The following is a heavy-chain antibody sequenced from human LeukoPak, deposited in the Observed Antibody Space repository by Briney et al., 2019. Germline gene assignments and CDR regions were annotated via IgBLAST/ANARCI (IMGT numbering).Heavy chain of an antibody. CDR2: ISGSGRST. V-gene: IGHV3-23*01. D-gene: IGHD3-10*01. CDR1: GFIFSNYD. J-gene: IGHJ4*02. CDR3: AKDSAL. Sequence: PGGSLRLSCVASGFIFSNYDMRWVRQALGKGLEWVSSISGSGRSTYYAESVKGRFTISRDNSKNTLDLHMYSLRAEDTAVYYCAKDSALWGQGTLVTVAS.